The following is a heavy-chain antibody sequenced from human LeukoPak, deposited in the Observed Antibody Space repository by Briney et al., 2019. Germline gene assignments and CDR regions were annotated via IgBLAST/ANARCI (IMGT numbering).Heavy chain of an antibody. CDR2: INPNSGGT. D-gene: IGHD3-22*01. CDR1: GYTFTGYC. V-gene: IGHV1-2*02. J-gene: IGHJ4*02. Sequence: ASVKVSCKASGYTFTGYCMHWVRQAPGQGLEWMGWINPNSGGTNYAQKFQGRVTMTRDTSISTAYMELSRLRSDDTAVYYCAREYYYDSMGFDYWGQGTLVTVSS. CDR3: AREYYYDSMGFDY.